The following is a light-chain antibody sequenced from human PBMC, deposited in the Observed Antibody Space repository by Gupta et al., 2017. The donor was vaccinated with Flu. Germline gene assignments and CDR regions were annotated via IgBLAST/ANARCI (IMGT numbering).Light chain of an antibody. CDR1: QSVSSSH. Sequence: EIVFTQSPDPLALSPGDRAALSCRASQSVSSSHLAWYQQRPGQAPRLLIYGASSRASGIPDRFSGSGSGTDFSLTISRLEPEDFAVYYCQQYGNSLWTFGQGTKVE. V-gene: IGKV3-20*01. CDR2: GAS. CDR3: QQYGNSLWT. J-gene: IGKJ1*01.